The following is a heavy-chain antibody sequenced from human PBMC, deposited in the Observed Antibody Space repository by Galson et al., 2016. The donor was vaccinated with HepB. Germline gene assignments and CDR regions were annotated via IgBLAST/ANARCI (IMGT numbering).Heavy chain of an antibody. V-gene: IGHV2-5*02. J-gene: IGHJ6*02. CDR2: VSSVDAK. Sequence: PALVKPTQTLTLTCTFSGFSLNTRGVGVRWIRQAPEKAPKWLALVSSVDAKRFSPSLQDRPTITKDTSKNQVGLTMTNLDPVDTGTYYSAQARCYGDSLSNYPAHCYYGVEVWGQGTPVTVSS. D-gene: IGHD2-21*02. CDR1: GFSLNTRGVG. CDR3: AQARCYGDSLSNYPAHCYYGVEV.